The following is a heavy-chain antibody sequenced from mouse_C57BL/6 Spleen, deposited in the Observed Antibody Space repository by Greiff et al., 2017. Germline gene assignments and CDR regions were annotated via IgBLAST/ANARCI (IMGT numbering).Heavy chain of an antibody. CDR2: ISSGSSTI. D-gene: IGHD2-4*01. J-gene: IGHJ3*01. Sequence: DVQLVESGGGLVKPGGSLKLSCAASGFTFSDYGMHWVRQAPEKGLEWVAYISSGSSTIYYADTVKGRVTISRDNAKNTLFLQMTSLRSEDTAMYYCARRDYYDYDWFAYWGQGTLVTVSA. V-gene: IGHV5-17*01. CDR1: GFTFSDYG. CDR3: ARRDYYDYDWFAY.